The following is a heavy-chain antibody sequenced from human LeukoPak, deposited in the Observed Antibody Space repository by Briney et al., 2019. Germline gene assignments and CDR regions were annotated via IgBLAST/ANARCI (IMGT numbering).Heavy chain of an antibody. CDR2: IIPIIDLA. Sequence: ASVKLSCKASGGTFSSYAISWVRHAPGQGLEWMGRIIPIIDLANYAQKFQDRVTITADKSTRTAYMELSSLRPEDTAVYYCARTYYYDSNGPQDAFDIWGQGTMVTVSS. CDR3: ARTYYYDSNGPQDAFDI. D-gene: IGHD3-22*01. V-gene: IGHV1-69*04. CDR1: GGTFSSYA. J-gene: IGHJ3*02.